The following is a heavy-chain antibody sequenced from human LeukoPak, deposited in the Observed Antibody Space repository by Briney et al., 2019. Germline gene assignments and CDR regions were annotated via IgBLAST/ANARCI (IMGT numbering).Heavy chain of an antibody. J-gene: IGHJ4*02. CDR3: AGDVLWCGESTFDY. D-gene: IGHD3-10*01. CDR2: ISSSSSYI. Sequence: GGSLRLSCAASGFTFSRYSMNWVRQAPGKGLEWVSSISSSSSYIYYADSVKGRFTISRDNAKNSLYLQMNSLRAEDTAVYYCAGDVLWCGESTFDYWGQGTLVTVSS. V-gene: IGHV3-21*01. CDR1: GFTFSRYS.